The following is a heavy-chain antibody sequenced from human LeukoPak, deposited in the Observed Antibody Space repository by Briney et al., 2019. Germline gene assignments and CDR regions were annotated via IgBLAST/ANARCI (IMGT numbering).Heavy chain of an antibody. CDR1: GFTFSSHS. CDR3: ARARGIVVVPAANDY. V-gene: IGHV3-21*01. D-gene: IGHD2-2*01. J-gene: IGHJ4*02. Sequence: PGGSLRLSCAASGFTFSSHSMNWVRQAPGKGLEWVSSISSSSSYIYYADSVKGRFTISRDNAKNSLYLQMNSLRAEDTAVYYCARARGIVVVPAANDYWGQGTLVTVSS. CDR2: ISSSSSYI.